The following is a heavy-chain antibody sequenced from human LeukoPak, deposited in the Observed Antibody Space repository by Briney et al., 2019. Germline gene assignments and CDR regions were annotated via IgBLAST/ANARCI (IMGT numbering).Heavy chain of an antibody. J-gene: IGHJ3*02. CDR3: ATHRRSGSGGSENAFEI. V-gene: IGHV4-39*01. CDR2: IYDSGTT. D-gene: IGHD5-12*01. Sequence: SETLSLTCTVSGDSTSSSTYYWDWIRQVPGKGLEWIGNIYDSGTTHYNPSLKSRVTISGDTSKNQFSLKLNSVTAADMAIYYCATHRRSGSGGSENAFEIWGQGTMVTVSS. CDR1: GDSTSSSTYY.